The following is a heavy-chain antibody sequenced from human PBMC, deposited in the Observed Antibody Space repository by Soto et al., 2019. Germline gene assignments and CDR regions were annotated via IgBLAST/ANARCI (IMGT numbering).Heavy chain of an antibody. Sequence: GGSLRLSCAASGFTFDDYGMSWVRQAPGKGLEWVSGINWNGGSTGYADSVKGRFTISRDNAKNSLYLQMNSLRAEDTALYYCARDRDNYDFWSGPFDYWGQGTLVTVSS. J-gene: IGHJ4*02. CDR3: ARDRDNYDFWSGPFDY. V-gene: IGHV3-20*04. D-gene: IGHD3-3*01. CDR1: GFTFDDYG. CDR2: INWNGGST.